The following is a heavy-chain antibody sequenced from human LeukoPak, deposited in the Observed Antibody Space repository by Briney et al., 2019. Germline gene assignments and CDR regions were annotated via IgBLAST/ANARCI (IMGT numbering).Heavy chain of an antibody. D-gene: IGHD2-21*01. Sequence: ASVKVSCKASGYTFTTYDINWVRQASGQGLEWMGWMNPNSGDAGYTQKFQGRVTMTRNTSISTAYMELSSLTSEDTAVYFCARSRYSSNWYDYWGQGTLVTVSS. J-gene: IGHJ5*01. V-gene: IGHV1-8*01. CDR1: GYTFTTYD. CDR2: MNPNSGDA. CDR3: ARSRYSSNWYDY.